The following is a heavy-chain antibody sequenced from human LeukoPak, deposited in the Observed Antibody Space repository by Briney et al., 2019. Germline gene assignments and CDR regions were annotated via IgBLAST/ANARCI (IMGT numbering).Heavy chain of an antibody. CDR3: AKDYSNIPAPANPLFDY. CDR2: ITGSGDTT. Sequence: PGGSLILSCAVSGFTFSSYAMSWVRQAPGKGLEWVSGITGSGDTTFYADSVKGRFTISRDNSDNTLYLQMNSLRAEDTALYYCAKDYSNIPAPANPLFDYWGQGTLVTVSS. V-gene: IGHV3-23*01. J-gene: IGHJ4*02. CDR1: GFTFSSYA. D-gene: IGHD6-13*01.